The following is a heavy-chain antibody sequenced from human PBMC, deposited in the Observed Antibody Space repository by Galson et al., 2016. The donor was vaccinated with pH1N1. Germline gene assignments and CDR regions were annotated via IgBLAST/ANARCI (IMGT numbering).Heavy chain of an antibody. CDR2: IKYDGSEK. V-gene: IGHV3-7*03. J-gene: IGHJ5*02. D-gene: IGHD3-16*01. Sequence: SLRLSCAASGFTFSTNWMSWVRQAPGKGLEWVANIKYDGSEKYYVDSVKGRFTISRDNAKTSLFLQMNSLRDEDTATYYCARLGLGACGPNWFDPWGQGTLVTVSS. CDR1: GFTFSTNW. CDR3: ARLGLGACGPNWFDP.